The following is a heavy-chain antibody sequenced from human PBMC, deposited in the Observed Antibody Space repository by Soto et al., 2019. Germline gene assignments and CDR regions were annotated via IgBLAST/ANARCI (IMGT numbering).Heavy chain of an antibody. CDR1: GFTFSSYA. J-gene: IGHJ4*02. CDR3: AKPYYFDSSGYYY. V-gene: IGHV3-23*01. D-gene: IGHD3-22*01. Sequence: GGSLRLSCAASGFTFSSYAMSWVRQAPGKGLEWVSAIRGSGGSTYYADSVKGRFTISRDNSKNTLYLQMNSLRAEDTAVYYCAKPYYFDSSGYYYWGQGTLVTVSS. CDR2: IRGSGGST.